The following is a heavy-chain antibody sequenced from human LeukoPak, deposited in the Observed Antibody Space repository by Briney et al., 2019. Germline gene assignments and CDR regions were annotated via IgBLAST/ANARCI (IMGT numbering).Heavy chain of an antibody. CDR3: ARIIAVAGRDAFDI. CDR1: GYTLTELS. J-gene: IGHJ3*02. Sequence: ASVKVSCKVSGYTLTELSMHWVRQAPGRGLEWMGIINPSGGSTSYAQKFQGRVTMTRDTSTSTVYMELSSLRSEDTAVYYCARIIAVAGRDAFDIWGQGTMVTVSS. CDR2: INPSGGST. V-gene: IGHV1-46*01. D-gene: IGHD6-19*01.